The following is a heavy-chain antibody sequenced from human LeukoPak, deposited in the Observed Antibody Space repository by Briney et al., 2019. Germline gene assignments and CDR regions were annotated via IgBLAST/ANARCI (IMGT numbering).Heavy chain of an antibody. CDR2: INLDGSET. V-gene: IGHV3-7*04. CDR3: ARDNWGFDI. Sequence: GGSLRLSCASSGFTFSGYWINWVRQAPGRGLEWVANINLDGSETYYVDSVKGRFTISRDNAKNSLYLQMNSLRAEDTAVYYCARDNWGFDIWGQGTMVTVSS. CDR1: GFTFSGYW. D-gene: IGHD7-27*01. J-gene: IGHJ3*02.